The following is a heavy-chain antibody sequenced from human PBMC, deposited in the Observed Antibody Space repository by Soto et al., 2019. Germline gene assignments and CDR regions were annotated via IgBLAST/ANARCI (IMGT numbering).Heavy chain of an antibody. CDR3: AKTAGYDYVWGSSGLDP. V-gene: IGHV3-30*18. Sequence: QVQLVESGGGVVQPGRSLKLSCAASGFTFSSYGMHWVRQAPGKGLEWVAVISYDGSDKYYADSVKGRFTISRDDSKNXXYLQMNSLRAEDTAGYYCAKTAGYDYVWGSSGLDPWGQGTLVTVSS. CDR2: ISYDGSDK. D-gene: IGHD3-16*01. CDR1: GFTFSSYG. J-gene: IGHJ5*02.